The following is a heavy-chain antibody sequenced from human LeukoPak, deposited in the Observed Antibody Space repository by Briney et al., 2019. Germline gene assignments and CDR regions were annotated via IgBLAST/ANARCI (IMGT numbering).Heavy chain of an antibody. V-gene: IGHV3-9*01. J-gene: IGHJ6*02. Sequence: PGRCQRPSCAATGYSFKDYGTEWVRQPPGKGLGWVAAINWDGGGTEYADSVTGRSTIFTANAKNSLYLQVSSPSPEDHALNNCAKHLTAYNTYIFFGLDAWGQGTSVTVSS. CDR2: INWDGGGT. CDR3: AKHLTAYNTYIFFGLDA. CDR1: GYSFKDYG. D-gene: IGHD3-10*01.